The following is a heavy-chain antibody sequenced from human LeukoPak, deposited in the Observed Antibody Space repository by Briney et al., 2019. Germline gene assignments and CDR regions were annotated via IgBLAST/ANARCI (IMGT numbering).Heavy chain of an antibody. D-gene: IGHD6-19*01. Sequence: ASVKVSCKASGYTFTGYYMHWVRQAPGQGLEWMGWINPNSGGTNYAQKFQGGVTMTRDTSISTAYMELSRLRSDDTAVYYCARGRNIAVAGTRWFDPWGQGTLVTVSS. J-gene: IGHJ5*02. CDR1: GYTFTGYY. CDR3: ARGRNIAVAGTRWFDP. CDR2: INPNSGGT. V-gene: IGHV1-2*02.